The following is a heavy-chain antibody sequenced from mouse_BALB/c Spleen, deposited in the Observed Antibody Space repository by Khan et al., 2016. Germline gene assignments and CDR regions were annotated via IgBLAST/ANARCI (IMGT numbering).Heavy chain of an antibody. CDR1: GFNIKDTY. CDR3: AREYYCSRWYFDV. CDR2: IDPANGNS. V-gene: IGHV14-3*02. D-gene: IGHD1-1*01. Sequence: EVQLQESGAELVKPGASVKLSCTVSGFNIKDTYMYWVKQRPEQGLEWIGRIDPANGNSKYDPKFQGKATIQADPSSNTAYLQLSSLTSEDTCGSDYAREYYCSRWYFDVWGAGTTVTVSS. J-gene: IGHJ1*01.